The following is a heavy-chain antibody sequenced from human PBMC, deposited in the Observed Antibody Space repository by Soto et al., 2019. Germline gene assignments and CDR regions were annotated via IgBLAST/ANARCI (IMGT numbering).Heavy chain of an antibody. CDR2: ISYDGSNK. D-gene: IGHD3-3*01. Sequence: GGSLRLSCAASGFTFSSYGMHRVRQAPGKGLEWVAVISYDGSNKYYADSVKGRFTISRDNSKNTLYLQMNSLRAEDTAVYYCAKTNRVFGVVIGNSFDYWGQGTLVTVSS. CDR3: AKTNRVFGVVIGNSFDY. J-gene: IGHJ4*02. CDR1: GFTFSSYG. V-gene: IGHV3-30*18.